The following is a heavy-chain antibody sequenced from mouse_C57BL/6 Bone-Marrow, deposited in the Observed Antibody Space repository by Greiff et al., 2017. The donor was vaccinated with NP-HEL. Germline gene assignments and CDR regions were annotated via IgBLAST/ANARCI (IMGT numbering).Heavy chain of an antibody. V-gene: IGHV1-7*01. Sequence: QVQLQQSGAELAKPGASVKLSCKASGYTFTSYWMHWVKQRPGQGLEWIGYINPSSGYTKYNQKFKDKATLTADKSSSTAYMQLSSQTYEDAAVYYCANYYGKDYAMDYWGQGTSVTVSS. D-gene: IGHD1-1*01. CDR2: INPSSGYT. CDR3: ANYYGKDYAMDY. CDR1: GYTFTSYW. J-gene: IGHJ4*01.